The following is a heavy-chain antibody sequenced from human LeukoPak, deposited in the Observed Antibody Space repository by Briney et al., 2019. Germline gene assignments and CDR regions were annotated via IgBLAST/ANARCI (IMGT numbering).Heavy chain of an antibody. CDR1: GYTFTGYY. CDR3: ARDWSIAARQRFGY. D-gene: IGHD6-6*01. Sequence: AASVKVSCKASGYTFTGYYMHWVRQAPGQGLEWMGRINPNSGGTNYAQKFQGRVTMTRNTSISTAYMELSSLRSEDTAVYYCARDWSIAARQRFGYWGQGTLVTVSS. J-gene: IGHJ4*02. V-gene: IGHV1-2*06. CDR2: INPNSGGT.